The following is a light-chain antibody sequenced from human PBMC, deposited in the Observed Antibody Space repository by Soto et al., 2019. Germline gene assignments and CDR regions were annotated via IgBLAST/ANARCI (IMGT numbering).Light chain of an antibody. CDR1: QSISSY. CDR3: QQLKSNLIT. V-gene: IGKV1-9*01. J-gene: IGKJ5*01. Sequence: DIQMTQSPSSLSASVGXSVTIPCRASQSISSYLNWYQQKPGKAPKLLIYAASTLQSGVPSRFSGSGSGTEFTLTISSLQPEDFATYYCQQLKSNLITFGQGTRLENK. CDR2: AAS.